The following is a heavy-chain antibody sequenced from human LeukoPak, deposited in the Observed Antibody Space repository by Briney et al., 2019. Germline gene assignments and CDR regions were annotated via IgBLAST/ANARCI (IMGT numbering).Heavy chain of an antibody. Sequence: GGSLRLSCGVSGFSFSRHEMNWVRQAPGKGLEWVAYISATGATIYYADFVGGRFTISKDYANSSLYLRMNSLGAEDSAVYYCAAQYGAGSLFYFYAMDVWGQGTTVTVSS. J-gene: IGHJ6*02. V-gene: IGHV3-48*03. CDR2: ISATGATI. CDR1: GFSFSRHE. CDR3: AAQYGAGSLFYFYAMDV. D-gene: IGHD3-10*01.